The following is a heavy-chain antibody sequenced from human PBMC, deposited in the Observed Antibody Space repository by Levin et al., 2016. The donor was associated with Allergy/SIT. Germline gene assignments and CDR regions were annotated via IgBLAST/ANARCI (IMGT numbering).Heavy chain of an antibody. CDR3: AREEAGSYVDY. CDR2: IYYSGST. CDR1: GGSISSFY. V-gene: IGHV4-59*01. D-gene: IGHD1-26*01. J-gene: IGHJ4*02. Sequence: SETLSLTCTVSGGSISSFYWSWIRQPPGKGLEWIGYIYYSGSTNYNPSLKSRVTISVDTSKNQFSLKLSSVTAADTAVYYCAREEAGSYVDYWGQGTLVTVSS.